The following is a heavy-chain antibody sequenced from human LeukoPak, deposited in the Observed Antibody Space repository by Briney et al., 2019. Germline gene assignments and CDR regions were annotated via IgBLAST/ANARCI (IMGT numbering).Heavy chain of an antibody. J-gene: IGHJ4*02. CDR3: ASPAWDNWGATIRYFDY. CDR2: ISYDGSNK. Sequence: PGGSLRLSCAASGFTFRSYAMHWVRQAPGKGLEWVAVISYDGSNKYYADSVKGRFTISRDNSKNTLYLQMNSLRAEDTAVYYCASPAWDNWGATIRYFDYWGQGTLVTVSS. CDR1: GFTFRSYA. V-gene: IGHV3-30*01. D-gene: IGHD1-26*01.